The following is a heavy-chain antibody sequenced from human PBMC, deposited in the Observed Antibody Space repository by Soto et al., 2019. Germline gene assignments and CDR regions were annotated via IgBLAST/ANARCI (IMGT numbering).Heavy chain of an antibody. CDR1: GGSISSGGYY. Sequence: QVQLQESGPGLVKPSQTLSLTCTVSGGSISSGGYYWNWIRQHPGKGLEWIGYIYYSGSTYYNPSPKSRVTISVDTSKNQFSLKLSSVTAADTAVYYCARDPSGIAAEGWFDPWGQGTLVTVSS. V-gene: IGHV4-31*03. D-gene: IGHD6-13*01. CDR2: IYYSGST. CDR3: ARDPSGIAAEGWFDP. J-gene: IGHJ5*02.